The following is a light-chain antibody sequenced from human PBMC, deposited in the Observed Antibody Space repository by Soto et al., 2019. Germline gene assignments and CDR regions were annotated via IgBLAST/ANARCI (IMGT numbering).Light chain of an antibody. J-gene: IGLJ2*01. CDR3: CSYAGNYTF. CDR1: SNDVGGYDY. V-gene: IGLV2-11*01. Sequence: QSALPQARSVSGSPGQSVTISCTGTSNDVGGYDYVSWYQQYPGKAPTYILYDVTKRPSGVPDRFSGSKSGNTASLTISGLQADDEADYYCCSYAGNYTFFGGGTKVTVL. CDR2: DVT.